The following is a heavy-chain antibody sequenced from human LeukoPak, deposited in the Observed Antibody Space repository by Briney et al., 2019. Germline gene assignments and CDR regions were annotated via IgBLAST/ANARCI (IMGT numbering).Heavy chain of an antibody. D-gene: IGHD4-17*01. CDR3: ARGYAPAVFDY. Sequence: SETLSLTCAVYGGSFSDYYWSWIRQPPGKGLEWIGEINHSGSTNYNPSLKSRVTISVDTSKNQFSLKLSPVTAADTAVYYCARGYAPAVFDYWGQGTLVTVSS. CDR1: GGSFSDYY. V-gene: IGHV4-34*01. CDR2: INHSGST. J-gene: IGHJ4*02.